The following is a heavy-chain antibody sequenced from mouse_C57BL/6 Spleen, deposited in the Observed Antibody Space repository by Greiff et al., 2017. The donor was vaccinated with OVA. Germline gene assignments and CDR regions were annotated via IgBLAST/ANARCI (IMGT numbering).Heavy chain of an antibody. J-gene: IGHJ4*01. CDR2: ISSGSSTI. CDR1: GFTFSDYG. CDR3: ARRRYGYGGEAGDY. Sequence: EVMLVESGGGLVKPGGSLKLSCAASGFTFSDYGMHWVRQAPEKGLEWVAYISSGSSTIYYADTVKGRFTISRDNAKNTLFLQMTSLRSEDTAMYYCARRRYGYGGEAGDYWGQGTSVTVSS. D-gene: IGHD2-2*01. V-gene: IGHV5-17*01.